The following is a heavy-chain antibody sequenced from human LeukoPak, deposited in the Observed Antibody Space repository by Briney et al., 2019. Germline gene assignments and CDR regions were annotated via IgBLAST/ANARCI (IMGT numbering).Heavy chain of an antibody. CDR2: INPSGGST. D-gene: IGHD3-22*01. CDR3: ARVSGYYPHYFDY. V-gene: IGHV1-46*01. J-gene: IGHJ4*02. Sequence: GASVKVSCKASGYTFTSYYMHWVRQAPGQGLEWMGIINPSGGSTSYAQKFQGRVTMTRDTSKNQFSLKLSSVTAADTAVYYCARVSGYYPHYFDYWGQGTLVTVSS. CDR1: GYTFTSYY.